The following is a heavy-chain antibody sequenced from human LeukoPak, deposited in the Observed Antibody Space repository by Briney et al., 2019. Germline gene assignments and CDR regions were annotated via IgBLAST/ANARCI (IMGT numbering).Heavy chain of an antibody. V-gene: IGHV4-38-2*01. CDR2: IYHSGST. J-gene: IGHJ5*02. Sequence: SETLSLTCAVFDYSISSGYDWGWIRQSPGKGLEWIGSIYHSGSTYDNPSLKSRVTISVDTSKNQFSLKLSSVTAADTAVYYCARGTLGYGSGNWFDPWGQGTLVTVSS. CDR3: ARGTLGYGSGNWFDP. D-gene: IGHD3-10*01. CDR1: DYSISSGYD.